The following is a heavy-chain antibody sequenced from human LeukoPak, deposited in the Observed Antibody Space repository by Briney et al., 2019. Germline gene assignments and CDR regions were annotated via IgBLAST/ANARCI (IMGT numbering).Heavy chain of an antibody. CDR1: GYTFTNYG. Sequence: ASVKVSCKASGYTFTNYGIYWVRQAPGQGFQWMGWISVNNGNTNYARKFRDRFTMTADTATSTAYMELRSLRSDDPAVYYCARVVYYGSRRPPFDPWGQGTLVTVSS. J-gene: IGHJ5*02. D-gene: IGHD3-10*01. CDR2: ISVNNGNT. CDR3: ARVVYYGSRRPPFDP. V-gene: IGHV1-18*01.